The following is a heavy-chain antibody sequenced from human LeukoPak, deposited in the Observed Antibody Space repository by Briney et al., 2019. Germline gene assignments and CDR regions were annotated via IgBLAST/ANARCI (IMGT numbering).Heavy chain of an antibody. V-gene: IGHV3-23*01. D-gene: IGHD2-2*01. CDR1: GFTFSSYG. Sequence: PGGTLRLSCAASGFTFSSYGMSWVRQAPGKGLEWVSAISGSGGSTYYADSVKGRFTISRDNSKNTLYLQMNSLRAEDTAVYYCAKDGRYCSSTSCRKTIFDYWGQGTLVTVSS. CDR2: ISGSGGST. CDR3: AKDGRYCSSTSCRKTIFDY. J-gene: IGHJ4*02.